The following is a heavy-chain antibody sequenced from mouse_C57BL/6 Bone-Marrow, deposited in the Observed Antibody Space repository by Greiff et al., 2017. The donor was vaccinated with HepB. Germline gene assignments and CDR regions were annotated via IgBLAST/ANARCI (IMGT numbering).Heavy chain of an antibody. V-gene: IGHV1-55*01. Sequence: QVQLQQPGAELVKPGASVKISCKASGYTFTSYWITWVKQRPGQGLEWIGDIYPGSGSTNYNEKFKSKATLTVDTSSSTAYMQLSSLASEDSAVYYCARVDDCYGYWGQGTTLTVSS. J-gene: IGHJ2*01. D-gene: IGHD1-1*01. CDR2: IYPGSGST. CDR3: ARVDDCYGY. CDR1: GYTFTSYW.